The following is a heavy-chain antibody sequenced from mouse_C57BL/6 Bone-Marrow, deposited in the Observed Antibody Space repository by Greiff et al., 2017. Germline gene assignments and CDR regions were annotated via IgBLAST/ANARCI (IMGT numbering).Heavy chain of an antibody. V-gene: IGHV1-42*01. J-gene: IGHJ4*01. CDR2: INPSTGGT. CDR3: ARRGPYAMDY. CDR1: GYSFTGYY. Sequence: EVQGVESGPELVKPGASVKISCKASGYSFTGYYMNWVKQSPEKSLEWIGEINPSTGGTTYNQKFKAKATLTVDKSSSTAYMQLKSLTSEDSAVYYCARRGPYAMDYWGQGTSVTVSS.